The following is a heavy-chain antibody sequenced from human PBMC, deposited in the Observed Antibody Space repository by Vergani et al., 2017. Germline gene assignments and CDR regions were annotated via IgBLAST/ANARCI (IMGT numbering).Heavy chain of an antibody. CDR3: ARDSTYYYMDV. Sequence: QVQLQESGPGLVKPSETLSLTCTVSGGSISNYYWSWIRQPPGKGLEWIGYMYYSGRTNYNPSLKSRVTMLVDTSKNQFSLKLSSVTAADTAVYYCARDSTYYYMDVWGKGTTVTVSS. CDR1: GGSISNYY. J-gene: IGHJ6*03. V-gene: IGHV4-59*12. CDR2: MYYSGRT.